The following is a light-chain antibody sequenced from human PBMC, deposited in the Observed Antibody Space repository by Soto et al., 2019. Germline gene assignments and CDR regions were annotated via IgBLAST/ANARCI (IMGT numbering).Light chain of an antibody. Sequence: QSVRTQPPSASGTPGQRVTISCSGSSSDIGSNYVYWYQQLPGTAPKLLIYRNNQRPSGVPDRFSGSKSGTSASLAIGGLRSEDEADYYCAACDDSLSAPYVSGTGTKVTVL. V-gene: IGLV1-47*01. J-gene: IGLJ1*01. CDR2: RNN. CDR1: SSDIGSNY. CDR3: AACDDSLSAPYV.